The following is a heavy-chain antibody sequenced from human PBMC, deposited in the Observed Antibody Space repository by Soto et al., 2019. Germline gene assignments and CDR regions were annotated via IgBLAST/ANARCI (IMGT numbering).Heavy chain of an antibody. V-gene: IGHV4-34*01. D-gene: IGHD3-3*01. CDR2: INHSGST. CDR1: PGSLSGYY. Sequence: SQTMPLTCALSPGSLSGYYCRLIRQPPGKGLKWIGEINHSGSTNYNPSLKSRVTISVDTSKNQFSLKLSSVTAADTAVYYCARRNGFWSGYYRFDYWGQGTLVTVS. J-gene: IGHJ4*02. CDR3: ARRNGFWSGYYRFDY.